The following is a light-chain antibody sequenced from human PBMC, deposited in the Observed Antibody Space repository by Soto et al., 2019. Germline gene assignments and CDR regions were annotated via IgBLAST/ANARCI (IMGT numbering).Light chain of an antibody. CDR1: QSISSY. J-gene: IGKJ4*01. CDR3: QQSYSTPDT. Sequence: DLPMTQSPSSLSASVGDRVTITCRASQSISSYLNWYQQKPGKAPKLLIYAASSLQSGVPSRFSGSRSGTDFTLTISSLQPEDFATYYCQQSYSTPDTFGGGTKVEIK. V-gene: IGKV1-39*01. CDR2: AAS.